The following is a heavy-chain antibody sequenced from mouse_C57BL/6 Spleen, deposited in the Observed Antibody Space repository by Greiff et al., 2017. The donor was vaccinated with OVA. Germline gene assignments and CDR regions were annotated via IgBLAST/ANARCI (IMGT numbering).Heavy chain of an antibody. Sequence: QVQLQQPGAELVKPGASVKLSCKASGYTFTSYWMHWVKQRPGQGLEWIGMIHPNSGSTNYNEKFKSKATLTVDKSSSTAYMQLSSLTSEDSAVYYCARWGKITTVVATGFDYWGQGTTLTVSS. CDR1: GYTFTSYW. D-gene: IGHD1-1*01. CDR3: ARWGKITTVVATGFDY. V-gene: IGHV1-64*01. CDR2: IHPNSGST. J-gene: IGHJ2*01.